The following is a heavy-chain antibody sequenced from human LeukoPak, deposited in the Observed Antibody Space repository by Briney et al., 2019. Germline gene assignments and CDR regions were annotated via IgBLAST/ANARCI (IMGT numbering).Heavy chain of an antibody. Sequence: SETLSLTCTVSGGSISSYYWSWIRQPAGKGLEWIGRIYTSGSTNYNPSLKSRVTMSVDTPKNQFSLKMNSVTAADTAVYYCARHESIVPTIKDWGQGTLVTVSS. CDR3: ARHESIVPTIKD. V-gene: IGHV4-4*07. D-gene: IGHD5-12*01. J-gene: IGHJ4*02. CDR1: GGSISSYY. CDR2: IYTSGST.